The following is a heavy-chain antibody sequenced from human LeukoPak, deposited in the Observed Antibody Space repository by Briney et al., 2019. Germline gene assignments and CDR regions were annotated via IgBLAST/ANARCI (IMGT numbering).Heavy chain of an antibody. CDR3: ARDPLVRGVPDY. J-gene: IGHJ4*02. CDR2: INPNSGGT. D-gene: IGHD3-10*01. CDR1: GYTFTSYD. V-gene: IGHV1-2*02. Sequence: ASVKVSCKASGYTFTSYDINWVRQATGQGLEWMGWINPNSGGTNYAQKFQGRVTMTRDTSISTAYMELSRLRSDDTAVYYCARDPLVRGVPDYWGQGTLVTVSS.